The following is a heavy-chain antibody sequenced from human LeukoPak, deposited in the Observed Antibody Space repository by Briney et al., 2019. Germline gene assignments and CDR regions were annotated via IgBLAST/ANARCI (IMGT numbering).Heavy chain of an antibody. Sequence: GESLKISCQGSGYSFTNYWIAWVRQLPEKGLEWMGIIYPGDSDTRYSPSFQGQVTISADKSISTAYLQWSSLKASDTAMYYCARGGELRDSWFDPWGQGTLVTVSS. CDR1: GYSFTNYW. V-gene: IGHV5-51*01. CDR3: ARGGELRDSWFDP. CDR2: IYPGDSDT. J-gene: IGHJ5*02. D-gene: IGHD1-26*01.